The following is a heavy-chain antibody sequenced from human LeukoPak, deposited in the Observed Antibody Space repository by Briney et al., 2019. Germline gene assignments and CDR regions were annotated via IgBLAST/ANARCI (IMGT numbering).Heavy chain of an antibody. CDR3: ARRRCYDSTGYLD. D-gene: IGHD3-22*01. J-gene: IGHJ1*01. Sequence: PSETLSLTCTLSGDYISSSNYYWGWIRQPPGKGLEWIGDIYYSGSTYYNASLKSRVSISIDTSNNHFSLHLSSLTAADTALYYCARRRCYDSTGYLDWGHGTLVTVSS. CDR2: IYYSGST. V-gene: IGHV4-39*02. CDR1: GDYISSSNYY.